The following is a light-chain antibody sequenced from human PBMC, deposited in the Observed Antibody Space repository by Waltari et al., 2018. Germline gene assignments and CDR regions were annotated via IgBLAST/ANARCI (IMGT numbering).Light chain of an antibody. V-gene: IGKV1-9*01. CDR2: AAS. CDR3: QQLKDYPIT. CDR1: QGINNY. Sequence: IQLTQSPSSLSASVGDRVTITCRASQGINNYLVWYQQKPGKAPNVLIYAASTLESGVPSRFSGSGSGADFTLTISSLQPEDFATYYCQQLKDYPITFGQGTRLEIK. J-gene: IGKJ5*01.